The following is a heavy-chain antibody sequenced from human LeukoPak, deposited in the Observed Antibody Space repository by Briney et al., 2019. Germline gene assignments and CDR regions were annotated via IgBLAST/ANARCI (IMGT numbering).Heavy chain of an antibody. CDR3: ARVALWFGESNSDY. J-gene: IGHJ4*02. CDR2: IYYSGST. Sequence: SETLSLTCAVPGGSISSSSYYWGWIRQPPGKGLEWIGSIYYSGSTYYNPSLKSRVTISVDTSKNQFSLKLSSVTAADTAVYYCARVALWFGESNSDYWGQGTLVTVSS. D-gene: IGHD3-10*01. V-gene: IGHV4-39*07. CDR1: GGSISSSSYY.